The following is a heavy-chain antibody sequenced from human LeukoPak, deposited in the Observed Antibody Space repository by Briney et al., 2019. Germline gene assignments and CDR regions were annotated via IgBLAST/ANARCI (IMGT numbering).Heavy chain of an antibody. CDR1: GGSISSSRNY. D-gene: IGHD6-19*01. CDR3: ATGGGVAVAHS. CDR2: IYYSGST. J-gene: IGHJ4*02. V-gene: IGHV4-39*02. Sequence: PSETLSPTCTVSGGSISSSRNYWSWIRQPPGKGLEWIGSIYYSGSTYYNPSFKSRATISVDTSKNHFSLRLSSVTAADTAVYYCATGGGVAVAHSWGQGILVTVSS.